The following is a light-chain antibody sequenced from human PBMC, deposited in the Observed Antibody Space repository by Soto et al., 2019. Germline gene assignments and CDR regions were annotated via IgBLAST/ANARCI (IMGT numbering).Light chain of an antibody. CDR3: LQANSFPWT. CDR1: QDISNW. V-gene: IGKV1D-12*01. CDR2: AAS. Sequence: DIQMTQSPSSVSASMGDRVTITCRASQDISNWLAWYQQKPGKVPRLLINAASSLQSGVPSRFSGRVSGTDFTLTISSLQAEDAATYYCLQANSFPWTFGPGTKVEI. J-gene: IGKJ1*01.